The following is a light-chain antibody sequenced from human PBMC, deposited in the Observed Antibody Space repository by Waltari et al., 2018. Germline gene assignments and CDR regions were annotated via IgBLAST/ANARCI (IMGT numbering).Light chain of an antibody. Sequence: QSVLTQPPSASGTPGQRVTISCSGSSPNIGSNFVYWYQQLPGTAPKLLIYRNTRRPSAGPDRFAGSKSGTSASLAISGLRSEDEADYYCAAWDDSLSGPVFGGGTKLTVL. CDR1: SPNIGSNF. CDR2: RNT. V-gene: IGLV1-47*01. CDR3: AAWDDSLSGPV. J-gene: IGLJ2*01.